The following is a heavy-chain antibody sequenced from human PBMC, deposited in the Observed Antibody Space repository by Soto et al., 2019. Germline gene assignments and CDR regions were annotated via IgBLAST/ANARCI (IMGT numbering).Heavy chain of an antibody. CDR1: GFTFGSYA. CDR2: ISYDGSNK. D-gene: IGHD3-22*01. V-gene: IGHV3-30*18. J-gene: IGHJ4*02. Sequence: PGGSLRLSCAASGFTFGSYAMSWVRQAPGKGLEWVAVISYDGSNKYYADSVKGRFTISRDNSKNTLYLQMNSLRAEDTAVYYCAKDHLAYYYDSSGFFDYWGQGTLVTVSS. CDR3: AKDHLAYYYDSSGFFDY.